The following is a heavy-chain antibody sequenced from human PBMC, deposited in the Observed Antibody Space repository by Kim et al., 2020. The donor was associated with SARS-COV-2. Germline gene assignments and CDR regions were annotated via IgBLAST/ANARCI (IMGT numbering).Heavy chain of an antibody. Sequence: NYPPRCRGRVTVTTDDSTSTAYMELNSLRSEDTAVYYCARDPGYSSSSGDYWGQGTLVTVSS. V-gene: IGHV1-69*05. D-gene: IGHD6-6*01. CDR3: ARDPGYSSSSGDY. J-gene: IGHJ4*02.